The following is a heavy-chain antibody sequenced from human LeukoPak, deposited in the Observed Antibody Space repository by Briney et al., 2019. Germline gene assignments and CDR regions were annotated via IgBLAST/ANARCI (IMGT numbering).Heavy chain of an antibody. CDR1: GFTFSSYS. D-gene: IGHD7-27*01. CDR3: AREGESYTTWGRYYYYYMDV. CDR2: ISSSSSYI. J-gene: IGHJ6*03. V-gene: IGHV3-21*01. Sequence: PGGSLRLSCAASGFTFSSYSMNWVRQAPGKGLEWVSSISSSSSYIYYADSVKGRFTISRDNAKNSLYLQMNSLRAEDTAVYYCAREGESYTTWGRYYYYYMDVWGKGTTVTISS.